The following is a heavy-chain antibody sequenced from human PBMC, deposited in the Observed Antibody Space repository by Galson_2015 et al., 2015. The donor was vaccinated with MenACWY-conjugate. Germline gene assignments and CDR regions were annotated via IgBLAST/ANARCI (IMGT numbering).Heavy chain of an antibody. CDR2: IYHSGST. CDR1: GGSISGTNW. D-gene: IGHD2-2*02. V-gene: IGHV4-4*02. J-gene: IGHJ4*02. CDR3: VANGYYTLEH. Sequence: ETLSLACAVSGGSISGTNWWRWVRQPPGKGLEWIGEIYHSGSTNYNPSLKSRVTISVDKSKNQFSLQLTSVTAADTAVYYCVANGYYTLEHWGQGTPVTVSS.